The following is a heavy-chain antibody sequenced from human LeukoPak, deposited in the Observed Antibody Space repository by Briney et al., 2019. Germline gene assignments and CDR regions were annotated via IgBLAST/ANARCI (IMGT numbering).Heavy chain of an antibody. CDR1: GFTFSSYA. J-gene: IGHJ4*02. CDR3: AKAHSSTWWAYDY. Sequence: GGSLRLSCAASGFTFSSYAMSWVRQAPGKGLEWVSAITGSGGSTYYADSVKGRFTISRDNSKNTLYLQMNSLRAEGRAVYYCAKAHSSTWWAYDYWGQGTLVTVSS. D-gene: IGHD6-13*01. CDR2: ITGSGGST. V-gene: IGHV3-23*01.